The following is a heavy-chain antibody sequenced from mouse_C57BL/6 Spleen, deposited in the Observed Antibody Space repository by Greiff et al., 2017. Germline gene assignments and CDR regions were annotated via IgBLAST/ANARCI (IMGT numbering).Heavy chain of an antibody. V-gene: IGHV1-54*01. J-gene: IGHJ3*01. CDR1: GYAFTNYL. CDR3: ARSDYDGFAY. CDR2: INPGSGGT. D-gene: IGHD2-4*01. Sequence: QVQLKESGAELVRPGTSVKVSCKASGYAFTNYLIEWVKQRPGQGLEWIGVINPGSGGTNYNEKFKGKATLTADQSTSTAYMQLSSLTSEDSAVYFCARSDYDGFAYWGQGTLVTVSA.